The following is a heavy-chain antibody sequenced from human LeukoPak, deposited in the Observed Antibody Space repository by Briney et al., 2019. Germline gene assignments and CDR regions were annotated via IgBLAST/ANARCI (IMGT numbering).Heavy chain of an antibody. CDR1: GFTFRSYA. V-gene: IGHV3-30*04. D-gene: IGHD2-21*02. CDR3: AREMVTATLLPIYYFDY. CDR2: ISYDGSNK. J-gene: IGHJ4*02. Sequence: GGSLRLSCAASGFTFRSYAMHWVRQAPGKGLEWVAVISYDGSNKYYADSVKGRFTISRDNSKNTLYLQMNSLRAEDTAVYYCAREMVTATLLPIYYFDYWGQGTLVTVSS.